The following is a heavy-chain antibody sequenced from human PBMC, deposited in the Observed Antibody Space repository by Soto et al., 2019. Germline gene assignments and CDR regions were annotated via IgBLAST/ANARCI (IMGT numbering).Heavy chain of an antibody. V-gene: IGHV3-33*01. Sequence: QVQLVESGGGVVQPGRSLRLSCAASGFAFSTYGMHWVRQAPGKGLEWVAVIWYDGSNKYYVDSVKGRFTISRDNSKNTLYLQMNSLRAEDTAVYYCARDYGSGFDYWGQGTLDTVSS. CDR1: GFAFSTYG. CDR3: ARDYGSGFDY. J-gene: IGHJ4*02. D-gene: IGHD6-19*01. CDR2: IWYDGSNK.